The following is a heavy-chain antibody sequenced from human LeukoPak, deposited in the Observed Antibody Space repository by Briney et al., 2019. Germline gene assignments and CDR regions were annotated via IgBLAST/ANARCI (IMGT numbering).Heavy chain of an antibody. J-gene: IGHJ4*02. V-gene: IGHV4-30-2*01. CDR1: GGSIGSGGYS. Sequence: PSQTLSLTCAVSGGSIGSGGYSWSWIRQPPGKGLEWIRYIYHSGSTYYNPSLKSRVTISVDRSKNQFSLKLSSVTAADTAVYYCARGGPPDYWGQGTLVTVSS. CDR2: IYHSGST. D-gene: IGHD3/OR15-3a*01. CDR3: ARGGPPDY.